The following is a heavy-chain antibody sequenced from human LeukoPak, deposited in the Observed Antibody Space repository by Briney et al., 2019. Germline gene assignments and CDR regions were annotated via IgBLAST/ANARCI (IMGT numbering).Heavy chain of an antibody. V-gene: IGHV4-59*01. CDR1: GGSISSYY. J-gene: IGHJ4*02. Sequence: SETLSLTCTVSGGSISSYYWSWIRQPPGKRLEWVGHIYYSGSTNYNPSLKSRVTISVDTSKNQFSLKLSSVTAADTAVYYCASRSSIWSGYQDTLYYFDSWGQGTLVTVSS. CDR2: IYYSGST. D-gene: IGHD3-3*01. CDR3: ASRSSIWSGYQDTLYYFDS.